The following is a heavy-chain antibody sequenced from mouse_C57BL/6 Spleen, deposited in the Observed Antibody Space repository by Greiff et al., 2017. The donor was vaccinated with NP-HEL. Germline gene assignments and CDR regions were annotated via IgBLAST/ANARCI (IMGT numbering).Heavy chain of an antibody. CDR3: ARDLPDWFAY. CDR1: GYAFSSSW. J-gene: IGHJ3*01. V-gene: IGHV1-82*01. CDR2: IYPGDGDT. Sequence: VQLQQSGPELVKPGASVKISCKASGYAFSSSWMNWVKQRPGKGLEWIGRIYPGDGDTNYNGKFKGKATLTADKSSSTAYMQLSSLTSEDSAVYFCARDLPDWFAYWGQGTLVTVSA.